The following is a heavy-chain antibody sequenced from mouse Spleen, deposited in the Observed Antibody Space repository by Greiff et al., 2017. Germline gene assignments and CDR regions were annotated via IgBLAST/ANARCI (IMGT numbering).Heavy chain of an antibody. CDR1: GYTFTSYG. J-gene: IGHJ4*01. D-gene: IGHD2-10*01. CDR3: ARPTHYYAMDY. V-gene: IGHV1-81*01. CDR2: IYPRSGNT. Sequence: VQLQESGAELARPGASVKLSCKASGYTFTSYGISWVKQRTGQGLEWIGEIYPRSGNTYYNEKFKGKATLTADKSSSTAYMELRSLTSEDSAVYFCARPTHYYAMDYWGQGTSVTVSS.